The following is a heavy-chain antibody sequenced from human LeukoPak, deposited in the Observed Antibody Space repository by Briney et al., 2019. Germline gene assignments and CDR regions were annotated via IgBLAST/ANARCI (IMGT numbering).Heavy chain of an antibody. J-gene: IGHJ4*02. CDR2: IYYSGRT. D-gene: IGHD2-15*01. V-gene: IGHV4-59*01. CDR1: DGSISSYY. Sequence: SETLSLTCTVSDGSISSYYWGWIRQPPGKGLECIGYIYYSGRTNYNPSLKSRVTISLDTSKNQFSLKLSSVTAADTAVYYCARIYCSGGSCYSFFDYWGQGTLVTVSS. CDR3: ARIYCSGGSCYSFFDY.